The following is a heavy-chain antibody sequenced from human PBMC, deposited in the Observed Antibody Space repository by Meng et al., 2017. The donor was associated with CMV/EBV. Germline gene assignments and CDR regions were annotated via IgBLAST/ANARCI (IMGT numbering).Heavy chain of an antibody. CDR1: GGSSSGYY. Sequence: QGQLRRWGPGLSNPSADPDLTCAVSGGSSSGYYWRWIRQPPGQGQEWIGEINHSGGTNYHTSLKSPVTISLNTSKNQFPLQLRSVTAADPAVYLCTRGGIAEPGPFDYWGQGTLVTVSS. J-gene: IGHJ4*02. CDR2: INHSGGT. V-gene: IGHV4-34*01. D-gene: IGHD6-13*01. CDR3: TRGGIAEPGPFDY.